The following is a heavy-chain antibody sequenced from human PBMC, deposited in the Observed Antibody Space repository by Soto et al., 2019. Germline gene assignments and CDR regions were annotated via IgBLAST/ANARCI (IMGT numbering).Heavy chain of an antibody. CDR2: SSGSSNTI. D-gene: IGHD7-27*01. CDR1: GFTFSSYD. V-gene: IGHV3-48*02. CDR3: ARGNWGLPDY. Sequence: EVQLVESGGGLIQPGGSLRLSCAASGFTFSSYDMNWVRQAPGKGLEWVSHSSGSSNTIYYADSVKGRFTISRDNAKNSLYLQMDSLRDEDTAVYYCARGNWGLPDYWGQGILVTVSS. J-gene: IGHJ4*02.